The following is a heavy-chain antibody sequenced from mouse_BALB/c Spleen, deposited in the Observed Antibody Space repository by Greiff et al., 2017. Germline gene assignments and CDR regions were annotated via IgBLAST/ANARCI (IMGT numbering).Heavy chain of an antibody. Sequence: EVQLVESGGGLVQPGGSRKLSCAASGFTFSSFGMHWVRQAPEKGLEWVAYISSGSSTIYYADTVKGRFTISRDNHKNTLFLQMTSLRSEDTDMYYCERNRCDGDYYAMDYWGQGTSVTVSS. CDR1: GFTFSSFG. J-gene: IGHJ4*01. D-gene: IGHD2-14*01. V-gene: IGHV5-17*02. CDR3: ERNRCDGDYYAMDY. CDR2: ISSGSSTI.